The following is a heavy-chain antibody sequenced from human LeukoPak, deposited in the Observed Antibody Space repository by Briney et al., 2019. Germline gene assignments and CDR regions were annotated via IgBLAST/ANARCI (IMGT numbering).Heavy chain of an antibody. Sequence: PGGSLRLSCVASGFTFSSYNMHWVRQAPGKGLEWVAVMSYDGSNKYYADSVKGRSTISRDNSKNTLYLQVNSLRPEDTAVYYCGRDTVGYGGAFDIWGQGTMVTVSS. J-gene: IGHJ3*02. CDR2: MSYDGSNK. D-gene: IGHD5-18*01. CDR3: GRDTVGYGGAFDI. V-gene: IGHV3-30-3*01. CDR1: GFTFSSYN.